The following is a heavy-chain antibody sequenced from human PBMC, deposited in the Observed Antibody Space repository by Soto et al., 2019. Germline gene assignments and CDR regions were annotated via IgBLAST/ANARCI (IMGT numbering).Heavy chain of an antibody. Sequence: ASVKVSCKASGYTFTSYGISWVRQAPGQGLEWMGWISAYNGNTNYAQKLQGRVTITTDESTSTAYMELSSLRSEDTAVYYCARLPMVRGIDYWGQGTLVTVSS. D-gene: IGHD5-18*01. CDR2: ISAYNGNT. CDR3: ARLPMVRGIDY. J-gene: IGHJ4*02. V-gene: IGHV1-18*01. CDR1: GYTFTSYG.